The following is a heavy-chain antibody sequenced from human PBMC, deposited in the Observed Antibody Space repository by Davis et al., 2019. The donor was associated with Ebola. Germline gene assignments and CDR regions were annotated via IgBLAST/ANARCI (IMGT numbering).Heavy chain of an antibody. J-gene: IGHJ6*02. CDR3: ASGGITMIHNHGMDV. D-gene: IGHD3-22*01. CDR1: GFTFSSYW. Sequence: PGGSLRLSCAASGFTFSSYWMSWVRQAPGKGLEWVANIKQDGSEKYYVDSVKGRFTISRDNAKNSLYLQMNSLRAEDTAVYYCASGGITMIHNHGMDVWGQGTTVTVSS. CDR2: IKQDGSEK. V-gene: IGHV3-7*01.